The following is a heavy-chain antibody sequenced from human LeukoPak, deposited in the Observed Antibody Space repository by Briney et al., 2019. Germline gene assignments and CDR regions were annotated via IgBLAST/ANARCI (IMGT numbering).Heavy chain of an antibody. V-gene: IGHV1-3*01. D-gene: IGHD3-10*01. CDR2: INAGNGNT. Sequence: GESLKISCKGSGHTFTSYAMHWVRQAPGQRLEWMGWINAGNGNTKYSQKFQGRVTITRDTSASTAYMELSSLRSEDTAVYYCARDGGGSPHKVRGSGSYYNYFDYWGQGTLVTVSS. J-gene: IGHJ4*02. CDR1: GHTFTSYA. CDR3: ARDGGGSPHKVRGSGSYYNYFDY.